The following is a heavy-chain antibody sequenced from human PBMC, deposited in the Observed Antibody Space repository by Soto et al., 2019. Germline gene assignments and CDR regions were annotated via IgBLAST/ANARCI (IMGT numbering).Heavy chain of an antibody. CDR2: INPNGGST. Sequence: QVQLVQSGAEVKKPGASVKVSCKASGYTLTNFYIHWVRQAPGQGLEWMGIINPNGGSTNYAHNLQCRVTVARDTSPSTVYMDLTSLWSEDTAVYYCARGLGSWDYSGRGTLVTVSS. D-gene: IGHD6-25*01. V-gene: IGHV1-46*03. CDR3: ARGLGSWDY. CDR1: GYTLTNFY. J-gene: IGHJ4*02.